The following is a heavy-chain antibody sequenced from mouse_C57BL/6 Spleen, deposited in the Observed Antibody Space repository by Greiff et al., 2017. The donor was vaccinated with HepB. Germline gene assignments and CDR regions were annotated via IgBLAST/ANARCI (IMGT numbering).Heavy chain of an antibody. Sequence: DVMLVESGGGLVQPGGSLKLSCAASGFTFSDYYMYWVRQTPEKRLEWVAYISNGGGSTYYPDTVKGRFTISRDNAKNTLYLQMSRLKSEDTAMYYCARVYDYDRYFDVWGTGTTVTVSS. CDR3: ARVYDYDRYFDV. D-gene: IGHD2-4*01. CDR1: GFTFSDYY. CDR2: ISNGGGST. V-gene: IGHV5-12*01. J-gene: IGHJ1*03.